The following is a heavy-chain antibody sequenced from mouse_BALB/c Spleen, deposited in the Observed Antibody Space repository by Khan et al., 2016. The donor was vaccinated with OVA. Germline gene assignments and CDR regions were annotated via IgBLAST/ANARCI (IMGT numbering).Heavy chain of an antibody. D-gene: IGHD1-1*01. CDR1: GYTFSTYW. CDR3: STSGHYGGRYYFAMDY. J-gene: IGHJ4*01. V-gene: IGHV1-7*01. Sequence: VQLQESGAELAKPGASVMMSCKASGYTFSTYWMHWVKQRPGQGLEWIGYINPSTGYNEYNQKFKDKATLTADKSSTTAYMQLSSLTSEDSAVYYGSTSGHYGGRYYFAMDYWGQGTSVTVSS. CDR2: INPSTGYN.